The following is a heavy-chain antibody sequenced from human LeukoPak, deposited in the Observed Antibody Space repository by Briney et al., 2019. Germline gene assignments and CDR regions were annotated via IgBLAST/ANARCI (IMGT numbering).Heavy chain of an antibody. V-gene: IGHV3-23*01. D-gene: IGHD2-15*01. J-gene: IGHJ3*02. CDR3: AKDIVVVVAATVDAFDI. CDR1: GFTFSSYA. Sequence: PGGSLRLSCAASGFTFSSYAMSWVRQAPGKGLEWVSAISGSGGSTYYADSVKGRFTISRDNSKNTLYLQMNSLRAEDTAVYYCAKDIVVVVAATVDAFDIWGQGTMVTVSS. CDR2: ISGSGGST.